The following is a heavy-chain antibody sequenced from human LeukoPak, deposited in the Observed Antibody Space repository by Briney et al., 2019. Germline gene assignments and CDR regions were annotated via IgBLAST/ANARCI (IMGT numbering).Heavy chain of an antibody. D-gene: IGHD1-14*01. Sequence: GGSLRLSCAASGFTFRSYAMSWVRQAPGKGLEWVSRINSDGTLTTNADSVKGRFTISRDNAKNMLYPQMNSLRVEDTAVYYCVRDIGTDWGQGTLVTVSS. CDR1: GFTFRSYA. J-gene: IGHJ4*02. CDR3: VRDIGTD. V-gene: IGHV3-74*01. CDR2: INSDGTLT.